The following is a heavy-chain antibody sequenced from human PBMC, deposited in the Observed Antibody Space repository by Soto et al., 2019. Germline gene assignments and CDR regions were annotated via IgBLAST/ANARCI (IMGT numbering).Heavy chain of an antibody. J-gene: IGHJ6*02. CDR1: GFTFSSYA. D-gene: IGHD7-27*01. CDR2: ISYDGSNK. CDR3: ARDLTALRYYYYGMDV. V-gene: IGHV3-30-3*01. Sequence: QVQLVESGGGVVQPGRSLRLSCAASGFTFSSYAMHWVRQAPGKGLEWVAVISYDGSNKYYADSVKGRFTISRDNSKNTLYLQMNSLRAEDTAVYCCARDLTALRYYYYGMDVWGQGTTVTVSS.